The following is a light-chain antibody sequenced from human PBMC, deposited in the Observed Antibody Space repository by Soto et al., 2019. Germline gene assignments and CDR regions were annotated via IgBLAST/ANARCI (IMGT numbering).Light chain of an antibody. CDR3: AAWDDSLSGWV. CDR2: RDT. CDR1: SSNIGTNH. V-gene: IGLV1-47*01. Sequence: QSVLTQPPSASGTPGQRVTISCSGSSSNIGTNHVYWYQHLPGTAPKLLIYRDTLRPSGVPDPFSGSKSGTSASLAISGLRSEDEADYYCAAWDDSLSGWVFGGGTKVTVL. J-gene: IGLJ3*02.